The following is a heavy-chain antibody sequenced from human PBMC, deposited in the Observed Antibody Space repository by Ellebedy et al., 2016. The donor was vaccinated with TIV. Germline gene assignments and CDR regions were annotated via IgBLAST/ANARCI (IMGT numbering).Heavy chain of an antibody. CDR2: IQKHGGEK. D-gene: IGHD1-26*01. CDR3: TRALGVGATALDS. V-gene: IGHV3-7*01. CDR1: GFAFDDDW. J-gene: IGHJ4*02. Sequence: GESLKISCAASGFAFDDDWMTCVGQAPGKVLEWVANIQKHGGEKYYVDSVKGRFTISRDNAENSLYLQMNSLRAEDKAVYYCTRALGVGATALDSWGQGTLVTVSS.